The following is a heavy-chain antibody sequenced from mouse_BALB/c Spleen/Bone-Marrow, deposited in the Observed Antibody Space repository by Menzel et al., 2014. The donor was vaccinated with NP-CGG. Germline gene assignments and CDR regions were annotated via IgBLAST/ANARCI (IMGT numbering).Heavy chain of an antibody. D-gene: IGHD4-1*01. V-gene: IGHV10-1*02. J-gene: IGHJ4*01. CDR3: VRHLGAFYAMDY. CDR1: GFTFNTYA. Sequence: DVHLVESDGGLVQPKGSLKLSCAASGFTFNTYAMNWVRQAPGKGLEWVARIRSKSNNYATYYADSVKDRFTISRDDSQSMLYPQMNNLKTEDTAMYYCVRHLGAFYAMDYWGQGTSVTVSS. CDR2: IRSKSNNYAT.